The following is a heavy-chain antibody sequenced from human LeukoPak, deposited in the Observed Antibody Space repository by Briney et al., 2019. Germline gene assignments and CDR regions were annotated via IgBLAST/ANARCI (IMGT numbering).Heavy chain of an antibody. Sequence: GASVKVSCKASGYTLTDYYLLWVRQAPGQGLKWMGWINPNSGATHYAQSFQARVTMTRDTSIGTGYMELTGLKSDDTAVYYCARGRRILGGPENAGDFFDYWGQGFLVTVSS. CDR3: ARGRRILGGPENAGDFFDY. V-gene: IGHV1-2*02. CDR2: INPNSGAT. D-gene: IGHD3-16*01. CDR1: GYTLTDYY. J-gene: IGHJ4*01.